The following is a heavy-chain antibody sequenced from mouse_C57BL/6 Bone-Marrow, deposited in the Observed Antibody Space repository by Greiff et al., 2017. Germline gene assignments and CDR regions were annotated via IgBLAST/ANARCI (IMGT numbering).Heavy chain of an antibody. Sequence: VQLQQPGAELVMPGASVKLSCKASGYTFTSYWMHWVKQRPGQGLEWIGEIDPSDSYTNYNQKFKGKSTLTVDKSSSTAYMQLSSLTSEDSAVYYCARGGGLRGYFDVWGTGTTVTVSS. CDR1: GYTFTSYW. CDR2: IDPSDSYT. CDR3: ARGGGLRGYFDV. V-gene: IGHV1-69*01. D-gene: IGHD2-4*01. J-gene: IGHJ1*03.